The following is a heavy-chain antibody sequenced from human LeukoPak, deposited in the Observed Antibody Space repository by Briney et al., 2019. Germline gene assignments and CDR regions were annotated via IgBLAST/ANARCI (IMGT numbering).Heavy chain of an antibody. CDR1: GYTFTNYD. J-gene: IGHJ2*01. CDR2: MTPNSGNT. V-gene: IGHV1-8*01. Sequence: ASVKVSCKASGYTFTNYDINWVRQATGQGLEWMGWMTPNSGNTEYAQKFQGRVTMSRNTSISTAYMELSSLKSEDTAVYYCARCYGDYYPYWYFDLWGRGTLVTVSS. CDR3: ARCYGDYYPYWYFDL. D-gene: IGHD4-17*01.